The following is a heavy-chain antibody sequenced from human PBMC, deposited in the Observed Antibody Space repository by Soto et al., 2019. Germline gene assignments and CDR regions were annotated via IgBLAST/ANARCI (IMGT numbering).Heavy chain of an antibody. CDR3: ARDNLSQGPTDYDYHYYYMDV. D-gene: IGHD4-17*01. J-gene: IGHJ6*03. CDR2: INAGNGNT. CDR1: GYTFTSYA. Sequence: ASVKVSCKASGYTFTSYAMHWVRQAPGQRLEWMGWINAGNGNTKYSQKFQGRVTITRDTSASTAYMELSSLTSADTAVYYRARDNLSQGPTDYDYHYYYMDVCRKRYTVTVSS. V-gene: IGHV1-3*01.